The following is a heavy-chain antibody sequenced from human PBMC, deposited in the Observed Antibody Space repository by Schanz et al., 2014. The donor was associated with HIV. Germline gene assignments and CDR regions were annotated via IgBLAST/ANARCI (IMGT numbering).Heavy chain of an antibody. V-gene: IGHV3-30*18. Sequence: QVQLVESGGGVVQPGRSLRLSCAASGFTFSSYGMHWVRQAPGKGLEWVAVIWYDGSNKYYADSVKGRFTISRDNSKNTLYVQMNRLRAEDTAVYYCAKVATWDYYGMDVWGQGTTVTVSS. CDR1: GFTFSSYG. J-gene: IGHJ6*02. CDR2: IWYDGSNK. CDR3: AKVATWDYYGMDV.